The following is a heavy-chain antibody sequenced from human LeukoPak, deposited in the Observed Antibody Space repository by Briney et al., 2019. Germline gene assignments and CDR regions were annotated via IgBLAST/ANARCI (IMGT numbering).Heavy chain of an antibody. Sequence: SVKVSCKASGGTFSSYAISWVRQAPGQGLEWMGRIIPIFGTANYAQKFRGRVTITTDESTSTAYMELSSLRSEDTAVYYCARDGGPDYGYPFDYWGQGTLVTVSS. J-gene: IGHJ4*02. D-gene: IGHD4/OR15-4a*01. V-gene: IGHV1-69*05. CDR3: ARDGGPDYGYPFDY. CDR2: IIPIFGTA. CDR1: GGTFSSYA.